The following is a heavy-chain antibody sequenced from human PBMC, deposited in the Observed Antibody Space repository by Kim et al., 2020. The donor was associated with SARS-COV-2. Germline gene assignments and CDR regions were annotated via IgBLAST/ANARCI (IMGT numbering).Heavy chain of an antibody. J-gene: IGHJ6*02. D-gene: IGHD5-18*01. CDR2: IIPILGIA. Sequence: SVKVSCKASGGTFSSYTISWVRQAPGQGLEWMGRIIPILGIANYAQKFQGRVTITADKSTSTAYMELSSLRSEDTAVYYCARHFGRGYSYGTYYYYYGMDVWGQGTTVTVSS. CDR3: ARHFGRGYSYGTYYYYYGMDV. CDR1: GGTFSSYT. V-gene: IGHV1-69*02.